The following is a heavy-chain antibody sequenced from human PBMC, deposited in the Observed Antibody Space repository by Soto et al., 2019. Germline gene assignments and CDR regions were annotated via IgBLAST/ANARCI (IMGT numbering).Heavy chain of an antibody. CDR2: IYYSGST. CDR1: GGSISSYY. CDR3: ARDITGTGWFDP. V-gene: IGHV4-59*01. J-gene: IGHJ5*02. D-gene: IGHD1-7*01. Sequence: SETLSLTCTVSGGSISSYYWSWIRQPPGKGLEWIGYIYYSGSTNYNPSLKSRVTISVDTSKNQFSLKLSSVTAADTDVYYCARDITGTGWFDPWGQGTLVTVS.